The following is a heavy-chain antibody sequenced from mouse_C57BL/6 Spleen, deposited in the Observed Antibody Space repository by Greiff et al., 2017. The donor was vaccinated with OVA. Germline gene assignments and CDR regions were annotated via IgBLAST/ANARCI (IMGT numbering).Heavy chain of an antibody. D-gene: IGHD1-1*01. Sequence: EVKLVESGEGLVKPGGSLKLSCAASGFTFSSYAMSWVRQTPEKRLEWVAYISRGGDYIYYADTVKGRFTISRDNARNTLYLQMSSLKSEDTAMYYCTREGFITTVVATRYFDVWGTETTVTVSS. V-gene: IGHV5-9-1*02. J-gene: IGHJ1*03. CDR3: TREGFITTVVATRYFDV. CDR1: GFTFSSYA. CDR2: ISRGGDYI.